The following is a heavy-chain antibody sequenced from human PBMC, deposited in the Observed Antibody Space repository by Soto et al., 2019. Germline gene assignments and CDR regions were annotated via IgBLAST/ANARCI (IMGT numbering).Heavy chain of an antibody. J-gene: IGHJ5*02. D-gene: IGHD3-22*01. CDR1: GGSFSGYY. CDR3: ARGRRITMLVVGPRRFDP. V-gene: IGHV4-34*01. Sequence: SETLSLTCAVYGGSFSGYYWSWIRPPPGKGLEWIGEINHSGSTNYNPSLKSRVTISVDTSKNQFSLKPSPVTAADTAVYYCARGRRITMLVVGPRRFDPWGQGTLVTVSS. CDR2: INHSGST.